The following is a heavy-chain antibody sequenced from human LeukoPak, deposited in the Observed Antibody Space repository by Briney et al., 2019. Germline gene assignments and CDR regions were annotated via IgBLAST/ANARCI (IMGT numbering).Heavy chain of an antibody. CDR2: ISGIGGST. D-gene: IGHD6-13*01. CDR3: TKAARIAGPSYYYYGMDV. V-gene: IGHV3-23*01. CDR1: GFTFSNYA. J-gene: IGHJ6*04. Sequence: GGSLRLSCAASGFTFSNYAMSWVRQAPGKGPEWLSAISGIGGSTYYADSVTGRFTISRDNSNNTLDLQMNSLRADDTAVYYCTKAARIAGPSYYYYGMDVWGKGTTVTVST.